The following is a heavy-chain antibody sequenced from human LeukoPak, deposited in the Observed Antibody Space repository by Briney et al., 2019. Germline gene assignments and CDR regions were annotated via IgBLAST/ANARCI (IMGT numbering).Heavy chain of an antibody. Sequence: HSGGSLRLSCTASGFTFGDYGMSWVRQAPGKGLDGVGLIRSKASGGTTEYAASVKGRFSISRDDSKSIAYLQMNSLKTEDTAVYYCSTTGTIPQSHWGQGTLVTVSS. CDR2: IRSKASGGTT. V-gene: IGHV3-49*04. D-gene: IGHD4-17*01. CDR1: GFTFGDYG. CDR3: STTGTIPQSH. J-gene: IGHJ4*02.